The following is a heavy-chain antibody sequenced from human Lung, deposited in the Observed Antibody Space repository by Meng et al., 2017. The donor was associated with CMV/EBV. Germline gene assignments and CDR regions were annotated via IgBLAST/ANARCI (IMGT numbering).Heavy chain of an antibody. J-gene: IGHJ4*02. V-gene: IGHV3-21*01. D-gene: IGHD3-3*01. CDR3: VRDLPPYYDFWSGYFDF. Sequence: GGSLRLSCAASGFTFSGYCMNWVRQAPGKGLEWVSSISSSSTYIYYADSVKGRFTISRDNAKNSLYLEMNSLRAEDTAVYYCVRDLPPYYDFWSGYFDFWGQGTLVXVSS. CDR2: ISSSSTYI. CDR1: GFTFSGYC.